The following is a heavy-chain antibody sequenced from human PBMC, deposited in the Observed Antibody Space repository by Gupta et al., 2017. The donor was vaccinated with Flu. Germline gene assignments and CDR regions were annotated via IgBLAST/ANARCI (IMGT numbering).Heavy chain of an antibody. J-gene: IGHJ4*02. CDR3: ATGRAKDFGPIY. CDR1: GFTFSSDS. Sequence: EGHLVESGGGLVKPGGSLSLSCAASGFTFSSDSMNWVRQAPGKGLEWVSSISSSNSNIYYADSVKGRFTISRDNAKNSLFLQMNSLRAEDPAVYYCATGRAKDFGPIYWGQGTLVTVSS. D-gene: IGHD1-26*01. CDR2: ISSSNSNI. V-gene: IGHV3-21*01.